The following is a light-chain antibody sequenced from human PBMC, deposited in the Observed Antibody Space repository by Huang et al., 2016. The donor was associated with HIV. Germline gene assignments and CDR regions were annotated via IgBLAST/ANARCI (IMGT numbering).Light chain of an antibody. J-gene: IGKJ4*01. CDR1: QSLLHRNEYNY. CDR2: LGS. Sequence: DIVMTQSPRSLHVASGEPASISCRSSQSLLHRNEYNYLDWYVQKPGQSPQLLTYLGSVRAPGVPGRFSGSGSGTDFTLKISRVETEDVGIYYCVQGLHTPTFGGGTKVEI. CDR3: VQGLHTPT. V-gene: IGKV2-28*01.